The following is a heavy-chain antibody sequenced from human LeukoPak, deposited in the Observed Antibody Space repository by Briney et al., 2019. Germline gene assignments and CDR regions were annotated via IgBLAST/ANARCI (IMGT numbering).Heavy chain of an antibody. CDR3: GKRRPGVGYFDY. CDR1: GFTFSSYA. V-gene: IGHV3-23*01. J-gene: IGHJ4*02. CDR2: ISGSGGST. D-gene: IGHD3-10*01. Sequence: QAGGSLRLSCAASGFTFSSYAMSWVRQAPGKGLEWVSAISGSGGSTYYADSVKGRFTISRDNSKNTLYLQMNRLRAEDKAVYYCGKRRPGVGYFDYWGQGTLVTVSS.